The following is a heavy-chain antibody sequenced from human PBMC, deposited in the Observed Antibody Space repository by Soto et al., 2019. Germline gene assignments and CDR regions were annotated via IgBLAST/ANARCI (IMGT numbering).Heavy chain of an antibody. CDR1: GGSFSGYY. J-gene: IGHJ5*02. CDR2: INHSGST. CDR3: ARDPGGWFDP. V-gene: IGHV4-34*01. Sequence: SETLSLTCAVYGGSFSGYYWSWIRQPPGKGLEWIGEINHSGSTNYNPSLKSRVTISVDTSKNQFSLKLSSVTAADTAVYYCARDPGGWFDPWGQGTLVTVSS.